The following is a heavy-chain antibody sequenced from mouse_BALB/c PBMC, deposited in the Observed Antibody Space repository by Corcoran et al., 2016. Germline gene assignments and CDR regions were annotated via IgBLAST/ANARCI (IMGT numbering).Heavy chain of an antibody. V-gene: IGHV9-1*02. Sequence: QIQLVQSGPELKKPGETVKISCKASGYTFTNYGMNWVKQAPGKDLKWMGWINTFTGEPTYADDFKVRFAFSLETSASTAYLQINNLKNEDMATYFCTRDPAWFAYWGQGTLVTVSA. CDR3: TRDPAWFAY. CDR2: INTFTGEP. J-gene: IGHJ3*01. CDR1: GYTFTNYG.